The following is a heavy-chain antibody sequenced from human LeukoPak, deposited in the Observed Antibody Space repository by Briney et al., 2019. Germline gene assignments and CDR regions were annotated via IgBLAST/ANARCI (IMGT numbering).Heavy chain of an antibody. Sequence: ASVKVSCKASGYTFTSYGISWVRQAPGQGLEWMGWISAYNGNTNYAQKLQGRVSLATDTSTSTAYMELTNLRSDDTAVYFCARVYGFYYYYLDVWGKGTTVTVSS. V-gene: IGHV1-18*01. D-gene: IGHD3-16*01. J-gene: IGHJ6*03. CDR1: GYTFTSYG. CDR3: ARVYGFYYYYLDV. CDR2: ISAYNGNT.